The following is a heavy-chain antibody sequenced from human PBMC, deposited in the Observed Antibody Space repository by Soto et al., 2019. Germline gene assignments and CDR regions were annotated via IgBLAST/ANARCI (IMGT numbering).Heavy chain of an antibody. D-gene: IGHD3-22*01. Sequence: EVQLVESGGGLVKPGGSLRLTCAASGFTFSNAWMNWVRQAPGKGLEWVGRIKSKTDGGTTDYAAPVKGRFTISRDDSKNTLYLQMNSLKTEDTAVYYCTTPPNYYDSSGYYRKGRDYWGQGTLVTVSS. V-gene: IGHV3-15*07. CDR2: IKSKTDGGTT. J-gene: IGHJ4*02. CDR3: TTPPNYYDSSGYYRKGRDY. CDR1: GFTFSNAW.